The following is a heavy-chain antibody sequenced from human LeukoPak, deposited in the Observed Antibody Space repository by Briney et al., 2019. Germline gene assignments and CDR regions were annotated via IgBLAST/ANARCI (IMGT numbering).Heavy chain of an antibody. CDR1: GFTVSSNY. CDR2: IYSSGST. V-gene: IGHV3-53*01. CDR3: ARARYYDGSGYAYYFDY. J-gene: IGHJ4*02. Sequence: GGSLRLSCAASGFTVSSNYMSWVRQAPGKGLEWVSVIYSSGSTYYADSVKGRFTISRDNSKNTLYLQMNSLRAEDTAVYYCARARYYDGSGYAYYFDYWGQGILVTVSS. D-gene: IGHD3-22*01.